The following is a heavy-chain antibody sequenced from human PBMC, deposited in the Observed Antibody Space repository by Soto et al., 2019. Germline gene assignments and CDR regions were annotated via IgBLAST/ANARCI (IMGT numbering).Heavy chain of an antibody. CDR1: GFTFSSYW. Sequence: GGSLRLSCAASGFTFSSYWMSWVRQAPGKGLEWVANIKQDGSEKYYVDSVKGRFTISRDNAKNSLYLQMNSLGAEDTAVYYCARDRGYYGSGSYFVYGMDVWGQGTTVTVSS. D-gene: IGHD3-10*01. J-gene: IGHJ6*02. CDR2: IKQDGSEK. V-gene: IGHV3-7*03. CDR3: ARDRGYYGSGSYFVYGMDV.